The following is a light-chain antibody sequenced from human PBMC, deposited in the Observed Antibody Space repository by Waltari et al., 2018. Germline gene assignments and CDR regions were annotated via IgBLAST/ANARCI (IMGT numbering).Light chain of an antibody. V-gene: IGLV2-23*02. CDR1: NSAVGSYNL. CDR3: CSYAGSSTFHVL. CDR2: DVI. J-gene: IGLJ2*01. Sequence: QSVLTQPASMSGSPGQSITIPCTGTNSAVGSYNLVSWYQQHPGKAPRLIIYDVIKRPSGVSDRFSGSKSGNTASLTVSGLQPEDEAEYFCCSYAGSSTFHVLFGGGTKLTVL.